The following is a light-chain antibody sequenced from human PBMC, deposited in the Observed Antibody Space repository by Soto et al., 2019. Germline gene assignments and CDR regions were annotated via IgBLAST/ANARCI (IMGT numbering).Light chain of an antibody. J-gene: IGKJ5*01. CDR3: QQSYSTPRVP. CDR1: QSISSY. Sequence: DIQMTQSPSSLSASVGDRVTITCRASQSISSYLNWYQQKPGKAPKLLIYAASSLQSGVPSRFSGSGSGTDFTLTISSLQPEDFATYYCQQSYSTPRVPFGQGTRLAI. V-gene: IGKV1-39*01. CDR2: AAS.